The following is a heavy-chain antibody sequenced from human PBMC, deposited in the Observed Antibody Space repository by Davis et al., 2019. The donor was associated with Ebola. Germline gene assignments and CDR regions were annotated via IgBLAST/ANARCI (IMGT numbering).Heavy chain of an antibody. Sequence: ASVKVSCKASGYTFTDYYMHWVRQAPGQGLEWMGWINPNSGGTNYAQNFQGRVTMTRDTSISTAYMELSRLRSDDTAVYYCARDLGVATTFDYWGQGTLVTVSS. D-gene: IGHD5-12*01. CDR2: INPNSGGT. V-gene: IGHV1-2*02. CDR3: ARDLGVATTFDY. CDR1: GYTFTDYY. J-gene: IGHJ4*02.